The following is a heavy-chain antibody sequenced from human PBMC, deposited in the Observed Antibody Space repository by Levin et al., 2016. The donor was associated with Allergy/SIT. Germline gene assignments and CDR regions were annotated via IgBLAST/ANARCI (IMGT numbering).Heavy chain of an antibody. CDR2: IYYSGST. D-gene: IGHD6-13*01. CDR3: ARDPLNGQQLVPLNFDY. Sequence: PGKGLEWIGYIYYSGSTYYNPSLKSRVTISVDTSKNQFSLKLSSVTAADTAVYYCARDPLNGQQLVPLNFDYWGQGTLVTVSS. J-gene: IGHJ4*02. V-gene: IGHV4-31*02.